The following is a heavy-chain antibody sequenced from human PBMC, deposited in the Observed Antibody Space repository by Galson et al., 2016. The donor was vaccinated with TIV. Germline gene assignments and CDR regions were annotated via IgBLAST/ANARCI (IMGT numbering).Heavy chain of an antibody. CDR1: GVTFISFA. Sequence: SVKVSCKASGVTFISFAISWVRQAPGQGLEWMGGIIPIFRTVHYAQRFQGRVTITADESTSTAYMELSSLRSEDMAVYYCARGEVYDSLDGWGQGTLVTVSS. CDR2: IIPIFRTV. CDR3: ARGEVYDSLDG. J-gene: IGHJ4*02. D-gene: IGHD3-22*01. V-gene: IGHV1-69*13.